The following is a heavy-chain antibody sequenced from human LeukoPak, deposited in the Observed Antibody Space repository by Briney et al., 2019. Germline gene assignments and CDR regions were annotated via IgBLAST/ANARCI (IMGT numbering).Heavy chain of an antibody. D-gene: IGHD2-2*01. CDR2: IWYDGSNK. CDR3: ARVQESRVVVPAAIDY. V-gene: IGHV3-33*01. CDR1: GFTFSSYG. Sequence: GGSLRLSCAASGFTFSSYGMHWVRQAPGKGLEWVAVIWYDGSNKYYADSVKGRFTISRDNSKNTLYLQMNSLRAEDTAVYYCARVQESRVVVPAAIDYWGQGILVTVSS. J-gene: IGHJ4*02.